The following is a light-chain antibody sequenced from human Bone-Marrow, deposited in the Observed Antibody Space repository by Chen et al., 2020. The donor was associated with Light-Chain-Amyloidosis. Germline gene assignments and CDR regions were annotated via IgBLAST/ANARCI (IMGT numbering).Light chain of an antibody. CDR2: DDS. Sequence: YVLTHPSSVSVAPGQTATIACGGNNIGSTSVHWYQQTPGQAPLLVVYDDSDRPSGIPERLSGSNSGNTATLTISRVEAGDEADYYCQVWDRSSDRPVFGGGTKLTVL. J-gene: IGLJ3*02. V-gene: IGLV3-21*02. CDR1: NIGSTS. CDR3: QVWDRSSDRPV.